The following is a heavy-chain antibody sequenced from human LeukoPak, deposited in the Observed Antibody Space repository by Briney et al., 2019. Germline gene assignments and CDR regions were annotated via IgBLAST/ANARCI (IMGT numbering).Heavy chain of an antibody. CDR2: ISSSSSYI. V-gene: IGHV3-21*01. D-gene: IGHD5-18*01. J-gene: IGHJ4*01. CDR3: ARDRSGYGDY. Sequence: GGSLRLSCAASGFPFSRYSMNWVRQAPGKGLEWVSSISSSSSYIYYADSVKGRFTISRDIAKNSLYLQMNSLRAEDTAVYYCARDRSGYGDYWGHGTLVIVSS. CDR1: GFPFSRYS.